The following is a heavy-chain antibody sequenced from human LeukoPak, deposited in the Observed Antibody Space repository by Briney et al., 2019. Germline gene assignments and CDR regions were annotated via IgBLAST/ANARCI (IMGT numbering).Heavy chain of an antibody. CDR2: INHSGST. D-gene: IGHD4-23*01. J-gene: IGHJ4*02. Sequence: SETLSLTCAVYGGSFSGYYWSWIRQPPGKGLEWIGEINHSGSTNYNPSLKSRVTMSVDTSKNQFSLKLSSVTAADTAVYYCARGDTTVVIAGFDYWGQGTLVTVSS. CDR3: ARGDTTVVIAGFDY. V-gene: IGHV4-34*01. CDR1: GGSFSGYY.